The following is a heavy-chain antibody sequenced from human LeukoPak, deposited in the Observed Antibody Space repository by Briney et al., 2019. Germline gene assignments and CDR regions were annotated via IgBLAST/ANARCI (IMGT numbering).Heavy chain of an antibody. CDR3: ARDFGVATGFYYYYGMDV. Sequence: AGRSLRLSCAASGFTFSSYAMHWVRQAPGKGLEWVANIKQDGSEKYYVDSVKGRFTISRDNAKNSLYLQMNSLRAEDTAVYYCARDFGVATGFYYYYGMDVWGQGTTVTVSS. CDR1: GFTFSSYA. V-gene: IGHV3-7*01. CDR2: IKQDGSEK. J-gene: IGHJ6*02. D-gene: IGHD5-12*01.